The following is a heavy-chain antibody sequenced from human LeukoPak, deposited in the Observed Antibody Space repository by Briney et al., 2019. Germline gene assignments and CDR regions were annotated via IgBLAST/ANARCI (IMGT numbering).Heavy chain of an antibody. CDR2: IYSGGST. CDR3: AYSSSWYSIDY. V-gene: IGHV3-66*01. D-gene: IGHD6-13*01. J-gene: IGHJ4*02. Sequence: GGSLRLSCAASGFTVSSNYMSWVRQAPGKGLEWVSVIYSGGSTYYAGSVKGRFTISRDNSKNALYLQMNSLRAEDTAVYYCAYSSSWYSIDYWGQGTLVTVSS. CDR1: GFTVSSNY.